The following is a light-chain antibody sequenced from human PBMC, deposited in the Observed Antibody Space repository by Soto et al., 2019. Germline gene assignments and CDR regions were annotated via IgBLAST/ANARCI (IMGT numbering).Light chain of an antibody. J-gene: IGKJ1*01. CDR2: KAS. Sequence: DIQMTQSPSSLSASVGDRFTITCRASQGIRNDLGWYQQKPGKAPKLLIYKASTLKSGVPSRFSGSGSGTEFTLTISSLQPDDFATYYCQHYNSYSEAFGQGTKVDI. V-gene: IGKV1-5*03. CDR3: QHYNSYSEA. CDR1: QGIRND.